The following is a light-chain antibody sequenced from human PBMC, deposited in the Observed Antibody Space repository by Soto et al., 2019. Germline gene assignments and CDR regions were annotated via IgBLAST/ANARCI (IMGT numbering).Light chain of an antibody. V-gene: IGLV2-23*01. J-gene: IGLJ1*01. CDR2: EGT. Sequence: QSVLTQPASVSGSPGQSITISCTGTSSDVGSYNLVSWYQQHPGKAPKLMIYEGTKRPSGASNRFSGSKSAYTASLTIAGLQVEDEADYYCCSLATGGTSGYVFGSGTNVTVL. CDR1: SSDVGSYNL. CDR3: CSLATGGTSGYV.